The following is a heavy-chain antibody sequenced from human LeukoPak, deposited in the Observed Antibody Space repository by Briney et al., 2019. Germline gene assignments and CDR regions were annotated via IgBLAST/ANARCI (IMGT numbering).Heavy chain of an antibody. D-gene: IGHD4-17*01. CDR2: IYYSGST. J-gene: IGHJ6*03. CDR1: GGSISGSSYY. CDR3: ARVVHDYGDYEDYYYYYMDV. V-gene: IGHV4-39*07. Sequence: PSETLSLTCTVSGGSISGSSYYWGWIRQPPGKGLEWIGSIYYSGSTYYNPSLKSRVTISVDTSKNQFSLKPSSVTAADTAVYYCARVVHDYGDYEDYYYYYMDVWGKGTTVTVSS.